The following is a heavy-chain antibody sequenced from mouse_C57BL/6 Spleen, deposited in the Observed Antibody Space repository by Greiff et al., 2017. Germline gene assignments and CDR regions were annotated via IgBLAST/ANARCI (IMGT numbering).Heavy chain of an antibody. D-gene: IGHD1-1*01. CDR2: INPSTGGT. CDR3: AYYGSSWFAY. Sequence: EVQGVESGPELVKPGASVKISCKASGYSFTGYYMNWVKQSPEKSLEWIGEINPSTGGTTYNQKFKAKATLTVDKSSSTAYMQLKSLTSEDSAVYYCAYYGSSWFAYWGQGTLVTVSA. V-gene: IGHV1-42*01. J-gene: IGHJ3*01. CDR1: GYSFTGYY.